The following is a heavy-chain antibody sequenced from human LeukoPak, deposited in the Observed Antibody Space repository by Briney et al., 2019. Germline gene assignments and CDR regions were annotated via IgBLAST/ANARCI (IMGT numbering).Heavy chain of an antibody. J-gene: IGHJ4*02. CDR3: ARVRAAALTPIDY. CDR1: GFTFSSNW. CDR2: IKEDGSEK. V-gene: IGHV3-7*01. D-gene: IGHD6-13*01. Sequence: GGSLRLSCAASGFTFSSNWMSWVRQAPGKGLEWVANIKEDGSEKYYVDSVKGRFTISRDNAKNSLYLQMNSLRAEDTAVYYCARVRAAALTPIDYWGQGTLVTVSS.